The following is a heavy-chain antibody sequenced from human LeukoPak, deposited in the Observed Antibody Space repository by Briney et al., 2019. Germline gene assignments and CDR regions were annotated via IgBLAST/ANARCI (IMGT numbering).Heavy chain of an antibody. CDR2: IFPSGRS. CDR3: ARGRRDGYNFYWYFDL. V-gene: IGHV4-4*09. D-gene: IGHD5-24*01. CDR1: GASISSDY. J-gene: IGHJ2*01. Sequence: SETLSLTCTVSGASISSDYWSWIRQTPGKALEYMGCIFPSGRSNYNPSLKSRAAILVDTSKNQFSLKLTSGTAPATAVHFCARGRRDGYNFYWYFDLWGGGTLVTVSS.